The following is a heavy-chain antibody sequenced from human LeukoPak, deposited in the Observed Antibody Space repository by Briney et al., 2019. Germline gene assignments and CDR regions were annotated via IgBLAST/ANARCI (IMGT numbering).Heavy chain of an antibody. D-gene: IGHD4-17*01. CDR2: ILHSNAST. Sequence: GGSLRLSCTASGFTFTSFAMSWVRQAPGKGPEWVSTILHSNASTNYADSVKGRFTISRDNSKNTLYLQMNSLRVDDTAVYYCAKRSSGVTTWFEPFDVWGQGTMVIASS. V-gene: IGHV3-23*01. J-gene: IGHJ3*01. CDR3: AKRSSGVTTWFEPFDV. CDR1: GFTFTSFA.